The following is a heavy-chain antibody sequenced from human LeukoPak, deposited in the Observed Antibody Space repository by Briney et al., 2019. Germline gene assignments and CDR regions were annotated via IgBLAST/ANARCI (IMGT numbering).Heavy chain of an antibody. Sequence: SETLSLTCAVYGGSFSGYYWSWIRQPPGKGLEWIGEINHSGSTNYNPSLKSRVAISVETSKNQFSLNLSSVTAADTAVYYCARGRLARSPYFDYWGQGTLVTVSS. J-gene: IGHJ4*02. D-gene: IGHD6-19*01. CDR1: GGSFSGYY. CDR3: ARGRLARSPYFDY. V-gene: IGHV4-34*01. CDR2: INHSGST.